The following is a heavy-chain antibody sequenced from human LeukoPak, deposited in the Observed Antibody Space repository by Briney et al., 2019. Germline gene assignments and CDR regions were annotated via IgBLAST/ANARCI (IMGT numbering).Heavy chain of an antibody. J-gene: IGHJ5*02. V-gene: IGHV3-30*02. CDR3: AEGSRCSSTSCYAQDWFDP. CDR2: IRYDGSNK. CDR1: GFTFSSYG. Sequence: GGSLRLSCAASGFTFSSYGMHWVRQAPGKGLEWVAFIRYDGSNKYYADSVKGRFTISRDNSKNTLYLQMNSLRAEDTAVYYCAEGSRCSSTSCYAQDWFDPWGQGTLVTVSS. D-gene: IGHD2-2*01.